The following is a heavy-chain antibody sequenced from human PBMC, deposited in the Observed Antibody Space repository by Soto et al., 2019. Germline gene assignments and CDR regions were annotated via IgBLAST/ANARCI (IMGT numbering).Heavy chain of an antibody. V-gene: IGHV4-31*03. CDR3: ARRRTDFWSGYSSYFDY. D-gene: IGHD3-3*01. J-gene: IGHJ4*02. CDR2: IYYSGST. Sequence: QVQLQESGPGLVKPSQTLSLTCTVSGGSISSGDYYWSWIRQHPGKALEWIGYIYYSGSTYYNPSLEMRVSISGYTSKNRFSLKLSSVTAADTAVYYCARRRTDFWSGYSSYFDYWGQGALVTVSS. CDR1: GGSISSGDYY.